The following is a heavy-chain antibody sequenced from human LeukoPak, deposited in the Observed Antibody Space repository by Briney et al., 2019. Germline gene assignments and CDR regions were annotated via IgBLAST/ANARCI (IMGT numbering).Heavy chain of an antibody. V-gene: IGHV1-18*04. CDR2: ISAYNGNT. Sequence: GASVKVSCKASGYTFTGYYMHWVRQAPGQGLEWMGWISAYNGNTNYAQRLQGRVTMTTDTSTSTAYMELRSLRSDDTAVYYCARDERGYSYGLFDYWGQGTLVTVSS. D-gene: IGHD5-18*01. CDR3: ARDERGYSYGLFDY. J-gene: IGHJ4*02. CDR1: GYTFTGYY.